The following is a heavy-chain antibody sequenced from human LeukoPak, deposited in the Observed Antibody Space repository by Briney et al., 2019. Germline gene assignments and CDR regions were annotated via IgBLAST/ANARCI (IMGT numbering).Heavy chain of an antibody. Sequence: PGGSLRLSCAASGFSFSGYAMSWVRQAPGKGLEWVSSINDNAITTYYADSVRGRFTIFRDNSKNTLYLQMLSLGAEDTAIYSCAKNSEGYYFDYWGQGTLVTVSS. V-gene: IGHV3-23*01. CDR3: AKNSEGYYFDY. CDR2: INDNAITT. CDR1: GFSFSGYA. D-gene: IGHD2-21*01. J-gene: IGHJ4*02.